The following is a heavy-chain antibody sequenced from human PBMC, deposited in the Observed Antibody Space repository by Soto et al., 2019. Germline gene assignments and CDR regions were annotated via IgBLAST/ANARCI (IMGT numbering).Heavy chain of an antibody. CDR3: VRASRYCGGGSCYAGGDY. J-gene: IGHJ4*02. Sequence: EVQLVESGGGLVQPGGSLRLSCAASGFTFSDHYMDWVRQAPGKGLEWVGRSRDKANGYTTEYAASVKGRFTISRDDSTNSLYLQMNSLKTEVTAVYYCVRASRYCGGGSCYAGGDYWGQGTLVTVSS. V-gene: IGHV3-72*01. CDR1: GFTFSDHY. CDR2: SRDKANGYTT. D-gene: IGHD2-15*01.